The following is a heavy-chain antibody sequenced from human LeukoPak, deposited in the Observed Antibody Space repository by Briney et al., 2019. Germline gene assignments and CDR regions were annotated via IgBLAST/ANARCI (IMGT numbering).Heavy chain of an antibody. Sequence: PGGSLRLSCAASGFTFSNYWMHWVRQAPGKGLVWFSRINTDGSTINYADSVKDRSTISRDNAKNTLYLQMSSLRVEDTAVYYCARDLSWNQADYWGQGTLVTVSS. J-gene: IGHJ4*02. D-gene: IGHD1-14*01. CDR1: GFTFSNYW. CDR2: INTDGSTI. CDR3: ARDLSWNQADY. V-gene: IGHV3-74*01.